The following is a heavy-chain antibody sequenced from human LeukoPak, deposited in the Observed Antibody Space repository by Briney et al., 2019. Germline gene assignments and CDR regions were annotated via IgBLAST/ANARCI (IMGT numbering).Heavy chain of an antibody. J-gene: IGHJ5*02. V-gene: IGHV3-7*03. D-gene: IGHD6-6*01. CDR1: GFTFSSYW. CDR2: INHNGNVN. CDR3: ALLRRIAARPGFDP. Sequence: GGSLRLSCAASGFTFSSYWMNWARQAPGKGLEWVASINHNGNVNYYVDSVKGRFTISRDNAKNSLYLQMNSLRAEDTALYYCALLRRIAARPGFDPWGQGTLVTVSS.